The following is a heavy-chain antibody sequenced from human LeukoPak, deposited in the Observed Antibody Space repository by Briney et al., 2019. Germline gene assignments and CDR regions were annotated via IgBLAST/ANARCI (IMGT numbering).Heavy chain of an antibody. D-gene: IGHD2-2*02. V-gene: IGHV1-18*01. Sequence: ASVMVSCKASGYSFTIYGINWVRQAPGQGLEWMGWISAYNGNTNYAQKLQGRVTMTTDTSTSTAYMELRSLRSDDTAVYYCARLLKGYCSSTSCYTFDYWGQGTLVTVSS. J-gene: IGHJ4*02. CDR3: ARLLKGYCSSTSCYTFDY. CDR2: ISAYNGNT. CDR1: GYSFTIYG.